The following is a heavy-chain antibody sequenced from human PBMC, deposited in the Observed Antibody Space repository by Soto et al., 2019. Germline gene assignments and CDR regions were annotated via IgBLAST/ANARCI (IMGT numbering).Heavy chain of an antibody. CDR2: ISSSSSYI. J-gene: IGHJ6*02. D-gene: IGHD1-1*01. CDR3: PSGRTPYKRTNSSPPYYGMDV. CDR1: GFAFSSYS. Sequence: GGSLRLSCAASGFAFSSYSMNWVRQAPGKGLEWVSSISSSSSYIYYADSVKGRFTISRDNAKNSLYLQMNSLRAEDTAVYYCPSGRTPYKRTNSSPPYYGMDVWGPGNTVTVSS. V-gene: IGHV3-21*01.